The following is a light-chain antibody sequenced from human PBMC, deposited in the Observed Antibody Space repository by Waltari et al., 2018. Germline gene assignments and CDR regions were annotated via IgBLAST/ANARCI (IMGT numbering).Light chain of an antibody. CDR3: QQYDFSVPLT. Sequence: EIVLTQSPGTLSLSPGERATLSRRASQSVASNFLAWYQQKPGQAPRLLIYGASSRVTGIPDRFSGSGSGTDFTLTISRLEPVDFAVYYCQQYDFSVPLTFGGGTKVEIK. CDR1: QSVASNF. J-gene: IGKJ4*01. V-gene: IGKV3-20*01. CDR2: GAS.